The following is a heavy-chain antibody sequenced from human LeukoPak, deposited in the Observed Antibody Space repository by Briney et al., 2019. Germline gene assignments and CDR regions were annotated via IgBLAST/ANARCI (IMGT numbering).Heavy chain of an antibody. J-gene: IGHJ5*02. CDR3: ARRGSSITIFGVAAKHNNWFDP. V-gene: IGHV4-39*01. Sequence: PSETLSLTCTVSGGSISSSSYYWGWIRQPPGKGLEWIGSIYYSGSTYYNPSLKSRVTISVDTSKNQFSLKLSSVTAADTAVYYCARRGSSITIFGVAAKHNNWFDPWGQGTLVTVSS. CDR1: GGSISSSSYY. CDR2: IYYSGST. D-gene: IGHD3-3*01.